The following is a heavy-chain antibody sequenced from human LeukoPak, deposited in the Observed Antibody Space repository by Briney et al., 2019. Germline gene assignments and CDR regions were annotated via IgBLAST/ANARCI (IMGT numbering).Heavy chain of an antibody. CDR1: GGSISSYY. CDR2: TYTSGST. Sequence: SETLSLTCTVSGGSISSYYWSWIRQPAGQGLEWIGRTYTSGSTNYNPSLKSRVTMSVDTSKNQFSLRLRSVTAADTAVCYCARDARYNWNYYDYWGLGTLVTVSS. V-gene: IGHV4-4*07. D-gene: IGHD1-20*01. J-gene: IGHJ4*02. CDR3: ARDARYNWNYYDY.